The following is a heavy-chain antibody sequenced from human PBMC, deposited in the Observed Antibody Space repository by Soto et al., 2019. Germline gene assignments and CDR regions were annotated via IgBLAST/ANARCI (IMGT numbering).Heavy chain of an antibody. J-gene: IGHJ6*03. CDR3: ARGPYYYGSGSYSDYYYYYMDV. D-gene: IGHD3-10*01. V-gene: IGHV4-34*01. Sequence: QVQLQQWGAGLLKPSETLSLTCAVYGGSFSGYYWSWIRQPPGKGLEWIGEINHSGSTNYNPSLKRRVTISVDTSKNQFSLKLSSVTAADTAVYYCARGPYYYGSGSYSDYYYYYMDVWGKGTTVTVSS. CDR1: GGSFSGYY. CDR2: INHSGST.